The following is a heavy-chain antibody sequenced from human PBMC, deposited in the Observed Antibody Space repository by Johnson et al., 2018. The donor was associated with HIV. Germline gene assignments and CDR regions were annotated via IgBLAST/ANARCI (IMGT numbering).Heavy chain of an antibody. J-gene: IGHJ3*02. V-gene: IGHV3-66*01. Sequence: VQLMESGGGVVQPGGSLRLSCAASGFTVGNNYMSWVRQAPGKGLEWVSVIYAVGSTYYSDSVKGRFTISRDNSKNTLYLQMNSLRAEDTAVYYCAKYRQQLVMSAFDIWGQGTMVTVSS. D-gene: IGHD6-13*01. CDR2: IYAVGST. CDR1: GFTVGNNY. CDR3: AKYRQQLVMSAFDI.